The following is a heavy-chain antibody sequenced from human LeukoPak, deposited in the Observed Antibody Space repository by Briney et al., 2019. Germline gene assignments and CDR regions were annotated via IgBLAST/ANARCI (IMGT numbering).Heavy chain of an antibody. Sequence: SETLSLTCAVYGGSFSGYYWSWIRQPPGKGLEWIGEVNHSGSTNYNPSLKSRVTISGDTSKNQFSLRLSSVTAADTAVYYCARASYSYDINGWVPFDYWGQGTLVTVSS. V-gene: IGHV4-34*01. J-gene: IGHJ4*02. D-gene: IGHD3-22*01. CDR1: GGSFSGYY. CDR3: ARASYSYDINGWVPFDY. CDR2: VNHSGST.